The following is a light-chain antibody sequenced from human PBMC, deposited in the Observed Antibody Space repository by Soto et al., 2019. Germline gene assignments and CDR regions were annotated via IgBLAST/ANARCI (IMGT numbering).Light chain of an antibody. CDR2: GVT. CDR3: SSYTSSTTPSVV. J-gene: IGLJ2*01. Sequence: QSALTQPASVSGSPGQSITISCTGTSSDVGGYNYVSWYHQHPGKAPKLMIYGVTNRPSGVSNRFSGSKSGNTASLTISGLQAEDEADYYCSSYTSSTTPSVVFGGGTKLTVL. V-gene: IGLV2-14*01. CDR1: SSDVGGYNY.